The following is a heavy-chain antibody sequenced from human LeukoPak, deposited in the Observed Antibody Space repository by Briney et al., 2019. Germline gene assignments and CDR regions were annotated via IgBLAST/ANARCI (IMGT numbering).Heavy chain of an antibody. Sequence: PGGSLRLSCAASGFTLSSYAMSWVRQAPGKGLEWVSTISGSADSTYYADSVKGRFTISRDNSKTTLYLQMNSLRAEDTAVYYCAKVLRMGYYGSGSYSSVDYWGQGTLVTVSS. J-gene: IGHJ4*02. CDR2: ISGSADST. CDR3: AKVLRMGYYGSGSYSSVDY. V-gene: IGHV3-23*01. CDR1: GFTLSSYA. D-gene: IGHD3-10*01.